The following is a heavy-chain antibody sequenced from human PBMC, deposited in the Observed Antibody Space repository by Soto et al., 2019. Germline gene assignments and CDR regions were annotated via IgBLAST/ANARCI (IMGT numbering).Heavy chain of an antibody. CDR1: GFTFSSYG. CDR3: AKDRHYQLLSPPQSRSNGRFDY. V-gene: IGHV3-30*18. Sequence: QVQLVESGGGVVQPGRSLRLSCAASGFTFSSYGMHWVRQAPGKGLEWVAVISYDGSNKYYADSVKGRFTISRDNSKNTLYLQMNSPRAEDTAVYYCAKDRHYQLLSPPQSRSNGRFDYWGQGTLVTVSS. J-gene: IGHJ4*02. D-gene: IGHD2-2*01. CDR2: ISYDGSNK.